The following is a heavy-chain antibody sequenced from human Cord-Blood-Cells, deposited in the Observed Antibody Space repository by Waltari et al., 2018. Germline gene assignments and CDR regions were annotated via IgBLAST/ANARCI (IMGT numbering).Heavy chain of an antibody. CDR3: NSRSDSSGYYGVDI. Sequence: QVQLQESGPGLVKPSGTLSLTCAVPGGSIISSNCWMWVRQPPGKGLEWVGEIYHSGSTNYNPSLKSRVTISVDKSKNQFSLKLSSVTAADTAVYYCNSRSDSSGYYGVDIWGQGTMVTVSS. CDR2: IYHSGST. CDR1: GGSIISSNC. V-gene: IGHV4-4*02. D-gene: IGHD3-22*01. J-gene: IGHJ3*02.